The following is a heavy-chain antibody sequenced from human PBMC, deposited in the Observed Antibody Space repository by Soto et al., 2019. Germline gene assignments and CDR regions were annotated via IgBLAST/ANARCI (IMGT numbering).Heavy chain of an antibody. CDR3: AKDYDYGDSHPFDY. J-gene: IGHJ4*02. CDR2: IIGIGDKA. CDR1: GFSFRDYG. V-gene: IGHV3-23*01. D-gene: IGHD4-17*01. Sequence: EVQLLEAGGGLVQPGGSLRLSCAASGFSFRDYGMSWVRQAPGKGLEWLSAIIGIGDKAYYADSVRGRFTISRDNSKNTLYLQLNDLGAEDTAIYYCAKDYDYGDSHPFDYWGQGTLVTVSS.